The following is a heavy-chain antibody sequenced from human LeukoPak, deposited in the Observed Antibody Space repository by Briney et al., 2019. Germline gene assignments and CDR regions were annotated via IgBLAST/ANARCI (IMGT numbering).Heavy chain of an antibody. CDR1: GGSISSGSYY. J-gene: IGHJ4*02. CDR3: ARVRYYDSSGYYEVYFDY. CDR2: IYTSGGT. V-gene: IGHV4-61*02. Sequence: SETLSLTCTVSGGSISSGSYYWSWIRQPAGKGLEWIGRIYTSGGTNYNPSLKSRVTISVDTSKNQFSLKLSSVTAADTAVYYCARVRYYDSSGYYEVYFDYWGQGTLVTVSS. D-gene: IGHD3-22*01.